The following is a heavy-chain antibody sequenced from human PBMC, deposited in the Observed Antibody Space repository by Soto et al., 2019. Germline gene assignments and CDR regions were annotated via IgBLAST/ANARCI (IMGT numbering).Heavy chain of an antibody. CDR2: ISAYNGNT. J-gene: IGHJ5*02. D-gene: IGHD3-22*01. CDR3: AKQYDSSGYLDWFDP. V-gene: IGHV1-18*01. CDR1: GYTFTSYG. Sequence: VASVKVSCKASGYTFTSYGISWVRQAPGQGLEWMGWISAYNGNTNYAQKLQGRVTMTTDTSTSTAYMELRSLRSDDTAVYYCAKQYDSSGYLDWFDPWGQGTLVTVSS.